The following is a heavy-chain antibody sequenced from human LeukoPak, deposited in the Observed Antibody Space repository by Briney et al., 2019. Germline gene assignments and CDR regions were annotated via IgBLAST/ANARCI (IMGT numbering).Heavy chain of an antibody. D-gene: IGHD6-6*01. CDR1: GFTLSSYT. J-gene: IGHJ4*02. CDR2: ITSSSSYI. V-gene: IGHV3-21*01. CDR3: ARDPGAYSSSPIDY. Sequence: GGSLRLSCAASGFTLSSYTMNWVRQAPGKGLEWVSSITSSSSYIYYADSVKGRFTIPRDNAKNSLFLQMNSLRAEDTAVYYCARDPGAYSSSPIDYWGQGTLVTVSS.